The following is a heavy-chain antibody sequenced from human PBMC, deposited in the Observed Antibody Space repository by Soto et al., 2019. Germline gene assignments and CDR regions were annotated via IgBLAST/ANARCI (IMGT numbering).Heavy chain of an antibody. V-gene: IGHV3-9*01. J-gene: IGHJ6*03. CDR2: ISWNSGSI. CDR3: AKGGVGGFGEIGAHYYYYYMDV. CDR1: GFTFDDYA. D-gene: IGHD3-10*01. Sequence: GGSLRLSCAASGFTFDDYAMHWVRQAPGKGLEWVSGISWNSGSIGYADSVKGRFTISRDNAKNSLYLQTNSRRAEDTALYYCAKGGVGGFGEIGAHYYYYYMDVWGKGTTVTVSS.